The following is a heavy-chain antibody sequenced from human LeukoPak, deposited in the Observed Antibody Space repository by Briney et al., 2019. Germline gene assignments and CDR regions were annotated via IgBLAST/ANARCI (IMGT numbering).Heavy chain of an antibody. CDR2: IYTSGST. CDR1: GGSMSSGSDY. V-gene: IGHV4-61*02. CDR3: ARVRMGWNAISGAFDI. J-gene: IGHJ3*02. Sequence: SETLSLTCTVSGGSMSSGSDYGSWNRQPAGKGVEWIGRIYTSGSTNYNPALKSRVTISVDTSKNQYSLKLRSVTAADTAVYYCARVRMGWNAISGAFDIWGQGTMVTVSS. D-gene: IGHD1-1*01.